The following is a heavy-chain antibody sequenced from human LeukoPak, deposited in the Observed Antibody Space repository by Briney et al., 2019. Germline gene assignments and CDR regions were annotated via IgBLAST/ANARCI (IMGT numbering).Heavy chain of an antibody. CDR2: ISGSGGST. CDR3: AKDVGGYLSWFDP. J-gene: IGHJ5*02. Sequence: PGGSLRLSCAASGLTFSSYSMNWVRQAPGKGLEWVSAISGSGGSTYYADSVKGRFTISRDNSKNTLYLQMNSLRAEDTAVYYCAKDVGGYLSWFDPWGQGTLVTVSS. V-gene: IGHV3-23*01. CDR1: GLTFSSYS. D-gene: IGHD3-22*01.